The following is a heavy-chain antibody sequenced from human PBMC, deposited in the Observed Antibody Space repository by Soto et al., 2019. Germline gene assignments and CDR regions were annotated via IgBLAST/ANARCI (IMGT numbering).Heavy chain of an antibody. CDR2: IYYSGST. Sequence: PSETLSLTCTVSGGSISSSSYYWGWIRQPPGKGLEWIGSIYYSGSTYYNPSLKSRVTISVDTSKNQFSLKLSSVTAADTAVYYCARHWGMTEGNWFDPWGQGTLVTVSS. CDR1: GGSISSSSYY. CDR3: ARHWGMTEGNWFDP. D-gene: IGHD2-8*01. J-gene: IGHJ5*02. V-gene: IGHV4-39*01.